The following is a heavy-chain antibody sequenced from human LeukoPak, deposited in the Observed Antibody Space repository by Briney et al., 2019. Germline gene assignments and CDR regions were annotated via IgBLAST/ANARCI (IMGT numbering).Heavy chain of an antibody. V-gene: IGHV3-48*04. J-gene: IGHJ6*02. CDR3: ARGHYGMDV. CDR2: ISSRSTTI. Sequence: GGSLRLSCAASGFTFISYSMNWVRQAPGKGLEWISYISSRSTTIYYADSVKGRFSISRDDAKDSVFLQMSSLRAEGTAVYYCARGHYGMDVWGQGTTVTVSS. CDR1: GFTFISYS.